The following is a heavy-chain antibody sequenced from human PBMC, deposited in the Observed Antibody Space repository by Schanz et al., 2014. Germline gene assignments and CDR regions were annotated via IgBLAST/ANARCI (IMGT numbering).Heavy chain of an antibody. D-gene: IGHD2-8*01. Sequence: EVQLEVSGGGLVQPGGSLRLSCEASGFNVGNNYMSWVRQPPGKGLECISIIYSRGGTFHADSVKGRFTISRDKSKNPMYLATTSPRAEDTAVYYCASRSVYAHTWGQGILVTVSS. CDR2: IYSRGGT. CDR1: GFNVGNNY. CDR3: ASRSVYAHT. J-gene: IGHJ5*02. V-gene: IGHV3-66*01.